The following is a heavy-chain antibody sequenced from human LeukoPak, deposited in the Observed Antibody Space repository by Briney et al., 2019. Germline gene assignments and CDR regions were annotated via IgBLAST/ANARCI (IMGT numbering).Heavy chain of an antibody. Sequence: SETLSLTCSVSGGSITVYYWNWIRQSPGKGLEWIGSISYSGSTNYNPSLKSGVTISIDTSKNRFSLKVSSVIAADTAMYYCARGGSRSYTSSTLDYWGQGTLVTVSS. J-gene: IGHJ4*02. CDR2: ISYSGST. CDR3: ARGGSRSYTSSTLDY. D-gene: IGHD6-6*01. CDR1: GGSITVYY. V-gene: IGHV4-59*12.